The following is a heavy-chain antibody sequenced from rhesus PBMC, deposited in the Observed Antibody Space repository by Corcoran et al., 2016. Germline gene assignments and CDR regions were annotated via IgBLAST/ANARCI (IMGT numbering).Heavy chain of an antibody. Sequence: EVQLVESGGGLAQPGGSLRLSCAASGFPFRNYWMFWVRQAPGKGLEWISAIKSAGSSTYYADSVKGRFTISRENAKNTLYLQMDSLRAEDTAVYYCARGGRRWYFDLWGPGTPITISS. CDR3: ARGGRRWYFDL. J-gene: IGHJ2*01. CDR1: GFPFRNYW. CDR2: IKSAGSST. V-gene: IGHV3-28*02.